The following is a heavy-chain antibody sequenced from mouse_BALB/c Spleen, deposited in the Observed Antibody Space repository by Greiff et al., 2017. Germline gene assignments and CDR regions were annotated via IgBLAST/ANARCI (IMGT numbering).Heavy chain of an antibody. V-gene: IGHV1S81*02. Sequence: VQLQQSGAELVKPGASVKLSCKASGYTFTSYYMYWVKQRPGQGLEWIGEINPSNGGTNFNEKFKSQATLTVDKASSTAYMQLSNLTSEDSAVCDCTRGRGDDWGEGTSVTVSS. CDR2: INPSNGGT. CDR3: TRGRGDD. CDR1: GYTFTSYY. J-gene: IGHJ4*01.